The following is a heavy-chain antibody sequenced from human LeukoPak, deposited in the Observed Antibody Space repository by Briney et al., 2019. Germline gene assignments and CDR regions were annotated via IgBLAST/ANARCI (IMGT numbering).Heavy chain of an antibody. CDR1: GFTFSSLG. D-gene: IGHD5-18*01. J-gene: IGHJ4*02. CDR3: ARDLLGYSYDAYYFDF. CDR2: IWYDRSKK. V-gene: IGHV3-33*01. Sequence: PGRSLRLSCAASGFTFSSLGMHWVRQAPGKGLEWVAVIWYDRSKKYHADSVKGRFTISRDNSKNTLYLQMNSLRAEDTAVYYCARDLLGYSYDAYYFDFWGQGTLVTVSS.